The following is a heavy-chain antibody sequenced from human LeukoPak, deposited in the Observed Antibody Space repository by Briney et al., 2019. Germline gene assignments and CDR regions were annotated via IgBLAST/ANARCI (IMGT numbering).Heavy chain of an antibody. V-gene: IGHV3-21*01. CDR2: ISSSSSYI. CDR3: ARDLGIDY. Sequence: GGSLRLSCAASGFTFSNYAMTWVRQAPGKGLEWVSAISSSSSYIYYADSVKGRFTISRDNAKNSLYLQMNSLRAEDTAVYYCARDLGIDYWGQGTLVTVS. CDR1: GFTFSNYA. J-gene: IGHJ4*02.